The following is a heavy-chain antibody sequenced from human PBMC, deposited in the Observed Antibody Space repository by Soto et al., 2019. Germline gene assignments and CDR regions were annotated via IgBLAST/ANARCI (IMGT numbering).Heavy chain of an antibody. CDR3: AKLRSSSWTQYAFDV. Sequence: QVQLVESGGGVVQPGRSLRLSCAASGFTFSSYGMHWVRQAPGRGLEWVAVISSDGSNKQYAESAKGRFTISRDNSKSTLYLQMNSLRDEDAAVYFCAKLRSSSWTQYAFDVWGHGTMVTVSS. J-gene: IGHJ3*01. CDR2: ISSDGSNK. D-gene: IGHD6-13*01. V-gene: IGHV3-30*18. CDR1: GFTFSSYG.